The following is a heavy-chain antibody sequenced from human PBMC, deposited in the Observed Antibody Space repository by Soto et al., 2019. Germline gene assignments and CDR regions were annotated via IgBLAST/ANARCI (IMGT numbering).Heavy chain of an antibody. V-gene: IGHV3-23*01. D-gene: IGHD6-13*01. Sequence: GGSLRLSCAASGFTFSSYAMSWVRQAPGKGLEWVSAISGSGGSTYYADSVKGRFTISRDNSKNTLYLQMNSLRAEDTAVYYFAKVEAAAGTTTYYYYYGMDVWGQGTTVTVSS. CDR1: GFTFSSYA. CDR2: ISGSGGST. J-gene: IGHJ6*02. CDR3: AKVEAAAGTTTYYYYYGMDV.